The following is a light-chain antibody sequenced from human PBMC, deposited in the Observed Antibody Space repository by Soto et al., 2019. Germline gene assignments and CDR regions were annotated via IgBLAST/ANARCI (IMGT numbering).Light chain of an antibody. CDR3: QQRSNWPPIT. CDR2: GAS. CDR1: QSVSSN. J-gene: IGKJ5*01. V-gene: IGKV3-11*01. Sequence: EIVMTQSPATLSVSPGEIATLSFSASQSVSSNLAWYQQKPGQGPSLLIYGASSRATGIPDRFSGSGSGTDFTLTISSLEPEDFAVYYCQQRSNWPPITFGQGTRLEIK.